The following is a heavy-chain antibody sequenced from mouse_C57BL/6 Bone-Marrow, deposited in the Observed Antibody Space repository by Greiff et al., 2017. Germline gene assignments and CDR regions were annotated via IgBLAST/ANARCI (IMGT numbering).Heavy chain of an antibody. V-gene: IGHV1-82*01. CDR2: IYPGDGDT. D-gene: IGHD1-1*01. J-gene: IGHJ2*01. Sequence: QVQLKESGPELVKPGASVKISCKASGYAFSSSWMNWVKQRPGKGLEWIGRIYPGDGDTNYNGKFKGKATLTADKSSSTAYMQLSSLTSEDSAVYFCARGDYYGSHYFDYWGQGTTLTVSS. CDR3: ARGDYYGSHYFDY. CDR1: GYAFSSSW.